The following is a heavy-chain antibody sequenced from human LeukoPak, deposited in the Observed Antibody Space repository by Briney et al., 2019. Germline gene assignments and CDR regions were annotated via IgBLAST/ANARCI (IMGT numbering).Heavy chain of an antibody. CDR2: IYYSGST. D-gene: IGHD4-17*01. Sequence: KASETLSLTCTVSGGSISSYYWSWIRQPPGKGLEWIGYIYYSGSTNYNPSLKSRVTISVDTSKNQFSLKLSSVTAADTAVYYCARRDYPDYGDYGDAFDIWGQGTMVTVSS. V-gene: IGHV4-59*08. CDR3: ARRDYPDYGDYGDAFDI. CDR1: GGSISSYY. J-gene: IGHJ3*02.